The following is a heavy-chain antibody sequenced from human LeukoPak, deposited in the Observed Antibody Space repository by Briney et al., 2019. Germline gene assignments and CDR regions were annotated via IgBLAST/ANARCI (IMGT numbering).Heavy chain of an antibody. V-gene: IGHV3-11*04. D-gene: IGHD3-10*01. CDR1: GFTFGDYV. CDR3: ARDIYGSGPPVGDAIDY. CDR2: ISSSGSDI. Sequence: PGGSLRLSCTGSGFTFGDYVMSWVRQAPGKALEWVSYISSSGSDIYYSDSVKGRFTISRDNAKNSLYLQVNSLRAEDTAVYYCARDIYGSGPPVGDAIDYWGQGTLVTVSS. J-gene: IGHJ4*02.